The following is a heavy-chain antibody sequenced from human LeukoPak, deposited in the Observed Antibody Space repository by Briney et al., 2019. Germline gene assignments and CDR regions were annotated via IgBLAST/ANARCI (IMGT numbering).Heavy chain of an antibody. D-gene: IGHD3-22*01. CDR2: IYYSGST. CDR1: GGSISSSTYY. V-gene: IGHV4-39*01. Sequence: SETLSLTCTVSGGSISSSTYYWAWLRQPPGEGREWYGCIYYSGSTYYNPSLKIRVTMSVATSKIQFSLKLSSVTAADTAVYYCASQGDSSGYYRGFDPWGQGTLVTVSS. CDR3: ASQGDSSGYYRGFDP. J-gene: IGHJ5*02.